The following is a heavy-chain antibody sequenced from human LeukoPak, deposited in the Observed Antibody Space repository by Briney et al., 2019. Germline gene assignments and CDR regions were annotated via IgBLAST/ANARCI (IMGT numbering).Heavy chain of an antibody. D-gene: IGHD6-19*01. Sequence: GGSLRLSCAGSGLTFSSYWMHWVRQAPGKGLEWVSQISASETSIKYADSVRGRFTISRDNVKNSVYLQMNSLRAEDTAIYYCVRDNLENQWLERSYWGQGTLVTVSS. J-gene: IGHJ4*02. V-gene: IGHV3-48*01. CDR2: ISASETSI. CDR1: GLTFSSYW. CDR3: VRDNLENQWLERSY.